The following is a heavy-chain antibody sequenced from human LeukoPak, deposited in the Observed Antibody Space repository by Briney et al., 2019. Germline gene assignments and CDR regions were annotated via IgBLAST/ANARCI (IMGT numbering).Heavy chain of an antibody. D-gene: IGHD6-13*01. CDR2: IYSDNT. CDR1: GFTVSTNS. V-gene: IGHV3-66*03. CDR3: AKDLGIAAAGTGGPFDY. J-gene: IGHJ4*02. Sequence: GGSLRLSCTVSGFTVSTNSMSWVRQAPGKGLEWVSFIYSDNTHYSDSVKGRFTIFRDNSKNTLYLQMNSLRAEDTAVYYCAKDLGIAAAGTGGPFDYWGQGTLVTVSS.